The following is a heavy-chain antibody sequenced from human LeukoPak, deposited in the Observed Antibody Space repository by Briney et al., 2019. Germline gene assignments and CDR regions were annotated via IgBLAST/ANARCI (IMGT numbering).Heavy chain of an antibody. CDR1: GGSFSGYY. CDR2: INHSGST. V-gene: IGHV4-34*01. D-gene: IGHD3-3*01. CDR3: ARPREYDFWSGHREFDP. Sequence: SETLSLTCAVYGGSFSGYYWSRIRQPPGKGLEWIGEINHSGSTNYNPSLKSRVTISVDTSKNQFSLKLSSVTAADTAVYYCARPREYDFWSGHREFDPWGQGTLVTVSS. J-gene: IGHJ5*02.